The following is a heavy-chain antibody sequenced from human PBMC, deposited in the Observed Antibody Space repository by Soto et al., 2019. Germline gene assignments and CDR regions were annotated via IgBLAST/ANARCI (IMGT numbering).Heavy chain of an antibody. Sequence: GESLKISCKGSWYSLSRYLISWGRPMPGKNLEWMGRIDPSDSYTNYSPSFQGHVTISADKFISTAYLQWSSLKASDTTMYYCARWYDSSGYAQGNWFDPWGQGTLVTVSS. V-gene: IGHV5-10-1*01. CDR2: IDPSDSYT. CDR1: WYSLSRYL. J-gene: IGHJ5*02. CDR3: ARWYDSSGYAQGNWFDP. D-gene: IGHD3-22*01.